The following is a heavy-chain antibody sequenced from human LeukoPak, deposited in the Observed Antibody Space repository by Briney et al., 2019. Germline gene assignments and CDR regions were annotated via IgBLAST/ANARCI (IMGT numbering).Heavy chain of an antibody. CDR3: AKDLGAAMVIEGNFDY. CDR2: ISGSGGST. J-gene: IGHJ4*02. CDR1: GFTFSSYG. V-gene: IGHV3-23*01. D-gene: IGHD5-18*01. Sequence: GGSLRLSCAASGFTFSSYGMSWVRQAPGKGLEWVSAISGSGGSTYYADSVKGRFTISRDNSKNTLYPQMNSLRAEDTAVYYCAKDLGAAMVIEGNFDYWGQGTLVTVSS.